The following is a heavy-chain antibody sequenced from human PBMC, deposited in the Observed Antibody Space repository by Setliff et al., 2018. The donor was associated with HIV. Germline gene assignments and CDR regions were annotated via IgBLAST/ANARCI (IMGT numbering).Heavy chain of an antibody. J-gene: IGHJ4*02. D-gene: IGHD1-1*01. CDR3: ARQLSNSFDY. Sequence: ASVKVSCKASGYNFTDYFIHWVRQAPGRGLEWMGWISPHSGGTRTTRTFRGRVTMTRDTSINTAYMELSGVRSDDTAVYFCARQLSNSFDYWGQGTLVTVSS. CDR1: GYNFTDYF. V-gene: IGHV1-2*02. CDR2: ISPHSGGT.